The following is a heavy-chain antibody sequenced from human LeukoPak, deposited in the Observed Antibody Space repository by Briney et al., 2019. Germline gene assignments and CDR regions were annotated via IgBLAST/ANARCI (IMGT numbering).Heavy chain of an antibody. CDR3: AKGLVAGTGYYYYGMDV. V-gene: IGHV3-9*01. Sequence: LPGGSLRLSCAASGFTFDDYAMHWVRQAPGEGVEWVSGISWNSGSIGYADSVKGRFTLSRVNAKNSLYLQMNSLRAEDTALYYCAKGLVAGTGYYYYGMDVWGQGTTVTVSS. CDR1: GFTFDDYA. CDR2: ISWNSGSI. J-gene: IGHJ6*02. D-gene: IGHD6-19*01.